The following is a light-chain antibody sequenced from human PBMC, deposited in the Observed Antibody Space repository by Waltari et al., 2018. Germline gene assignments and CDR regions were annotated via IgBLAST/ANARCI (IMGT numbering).Light chain of an antibody. CDR2: DAS. J-gene: IGKJ4*01. Sequence: IVLTQSPATLSLSPGERPTLSCKASQSVIRYLAWYQKKHGQAPRLLIYDASNRATGIPARFSGSGSGTDFTLTIGSLEVEDSAVYYCQHRSSWPLTFGGGTKVEIK. CDR1: QSVIRY. V-gene: IGKV3-11*01. CDR3: QHRSSWPLT.